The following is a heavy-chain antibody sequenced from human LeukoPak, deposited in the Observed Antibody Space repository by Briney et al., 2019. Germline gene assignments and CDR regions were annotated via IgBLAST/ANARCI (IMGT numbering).Heavy chain of an antibody. CDR1: GYTFTGYY. J-gene: IGHJ3*02. CDR3: AREGIVGTGGAFDI. D-gene: IGHD1-26*01. CDR2: INPNSGGT. V-gene: IGHV1-2*02. Sequence: AASVKVSCKASGYTFTGYYMHWVRQAPGQGLGWMGWINPNSGGTNYAQKFQGRVTMTRDTSISTAYMELSRLRSDDTAVYYCAREGIVGTGGAFDIWGQGTMVTVSS.